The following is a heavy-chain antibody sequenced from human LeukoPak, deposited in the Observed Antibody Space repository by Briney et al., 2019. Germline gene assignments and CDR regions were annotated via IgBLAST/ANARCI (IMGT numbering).Heavy chain of an antibody. V-gene: IGHV4-59*08. CDR1: GGSISIYY. D-gene: IGHD3-22*01. CDR2: VYNSGNT. Sequence: PSETLSLTCTVSGGSISIYYWSWVRQPPGKGLEWMGYVYNSGNTDYNPSLKSRVTISADTSKNQFSLKLSSVTAADTAVYYCARQSKGIIVITDFQHWGQGTLVTVSS. CDR3: ARQSKGIIVITDFQH. J-gene: IGHJ1*01.